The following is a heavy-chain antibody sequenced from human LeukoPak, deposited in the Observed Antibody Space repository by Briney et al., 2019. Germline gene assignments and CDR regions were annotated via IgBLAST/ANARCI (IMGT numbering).Heavy chain of an antibody. CDR3: TRDGLRSSGT. Sequence: GGSLRLSCAASGLTFDDYGMSWVRQAPGKGLVWGSAINWHGGSTGYADSVKGRFTISRDNPKNSLYLQMNSLRAEDTALYYCTRDGLRSSGTWGQGTLVTVSS. D-gene: IGHD6-25*01. CDR1: GLTFDDYG. V-gene: IGHV3-20*04. CDR2: INWHGGST. J-gene: IGHJ5*02.